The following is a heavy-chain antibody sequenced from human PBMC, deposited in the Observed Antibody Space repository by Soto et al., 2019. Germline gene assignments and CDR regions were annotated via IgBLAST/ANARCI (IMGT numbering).Heavy chain of an antibody. J-gene: IGHJ4*02. Sequence: EVQLVESGGGLVKPGGSLRLSCVASGFTFSNYNMNWVRQAPGKGLEWVSSISSGSNYIVYADSMKGRFTISRDNAKNSLYLEMSSLRVEDTAVYLCARNDEGGSRLWGQGTLVTVSS. CDR3: ARNDEGGSRL. D-gene: IGHD2-2*01. CDR1: GFTFSNYN. CDR2: ISSGSNYI. V-gene: IGHV3-21*01.